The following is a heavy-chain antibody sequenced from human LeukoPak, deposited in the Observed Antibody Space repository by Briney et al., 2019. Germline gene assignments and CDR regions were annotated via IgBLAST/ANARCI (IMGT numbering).Heavy chain of an antibody. J-gene: IGHJ4*02. CDR1: GYTFTSYG. V-gene: IGHV1-18*01. CDR2: ISAHNGNT. D-gene: IGHD6-13*01. CDR3: ARGREFSGIAAAGTLVDY. Sequence: ASVKVSCKASGYTFTSYGISWVRQAPGQGLEWRGWISAHNGNTNYAQKLQGRVTMTTDTSTSTAYMELRSLRSDDTAVYYCARGREFSGIAAAGTLVDYWGQGTLVTVSS.